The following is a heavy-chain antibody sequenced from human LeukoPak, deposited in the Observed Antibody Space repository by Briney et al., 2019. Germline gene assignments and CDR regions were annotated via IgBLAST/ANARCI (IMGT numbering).Heavy chain of an antibody. CDR2: INTVDYYT. V-gene: IGHV5-10-1*01. J-gene: IGHJ6*04. D-gene: IGHD2-15*01. CDR1: GYPFISSG. Sequence: GGTLNISCQGTGYPFISSGSTWGRQIQGKGREGMAAINTVDYYTNYSPSCQAHFPLSADKSISTAYLQWSSMKASDTAMYYCARCLPQYCSGGSGYYSRDYYYYGMDVWGKGTTVTVSS. CDR3: ARCLPQYCSGGSGYYSRDYYYYGMDV.